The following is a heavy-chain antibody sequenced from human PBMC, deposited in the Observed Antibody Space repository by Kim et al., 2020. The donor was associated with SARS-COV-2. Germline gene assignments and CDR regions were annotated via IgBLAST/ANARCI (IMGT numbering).Heavy chain of an antibody. CDR2: ISSSSSYT. V-gene: IGHV3-11*06. D-gene: IGHD6-13*01. CDR1: GFTFSDYY. J-gene: IGHJ5*02. Sequence: GGSLRLSCAASGFTFSDYYMSWIRQAPGKGLEWVSYISSSSSYTNYADSVKGRFTISRDNAKNSLYLQMNSLRAEDTAVYYCARERLPGGAAAAPQFGWFDPWGQGTLVTVSS. CDR3: ARERLPGGAAAAPQFGWFDP.